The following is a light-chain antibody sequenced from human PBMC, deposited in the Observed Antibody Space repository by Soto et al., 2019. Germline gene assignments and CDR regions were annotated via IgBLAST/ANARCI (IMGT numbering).Light chain of an antibody. Sequence: EIVLTQSPGTLSLSPGERATLFCRASQGVSRSYFAWYQQKPGQAPRLLIYAASSRATGVPDRFSGSGSGTDFTLTISSLQPEDFATYYCQQSYSTLWTFGQGTKVEIK. CDR3: QQSYSTLWT. CDR1: QGVSRSY. V-gene: IGKV3-20*01. J-gene: IGKJ1*01. CDR2: AAS.